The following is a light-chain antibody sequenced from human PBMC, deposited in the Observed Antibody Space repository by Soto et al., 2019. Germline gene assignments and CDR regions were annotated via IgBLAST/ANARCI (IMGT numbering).Light chain of an antibody. CDR1: QSVYYSTSNMNY. CDR3: QQYFTTPFT. CDR2: WAS. J-gene: IGKJ3*01. Sequence: DIVMTQSPDSLAVSLGERATINCKSSQSVYYSTSNMNYLAWYQHKPRQPPKLLIYWASTRESGVPDRFSGSGSGTDFTLTISSLQAEDVAIYYCQQYFTTPFTFGPGTKVDIK. V-gene: IGKV4-1*01.